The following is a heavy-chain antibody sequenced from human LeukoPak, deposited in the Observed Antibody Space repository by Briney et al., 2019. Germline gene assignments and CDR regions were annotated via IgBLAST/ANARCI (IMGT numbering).Heavy chain of an antibody. D-gene: IGHD2/OR15-2a*01. CDR2: IYPGGSAT. V-gene: IGHV5-51*03. CDR3: ARAGYSNRWDGVDY. J-gene: IGHJ4*02. CDR1: GYSFTSYW. Sequence: SGRSLKISCKGSGYSFTSYWIGWVRQMPGKGLEFMGIIYPGGSATRYSPSYQGQVTISVDKSINTAYLQWSSLKAADSAMYYCARAGYSNRWDGVDYWGQGTLVTVSS.